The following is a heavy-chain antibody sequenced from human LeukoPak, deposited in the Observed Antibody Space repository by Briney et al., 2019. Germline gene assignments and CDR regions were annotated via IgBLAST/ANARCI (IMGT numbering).Heavy chain of an antibody. D-gene: IGHD6-19*01. CDR1: GGTFSSYA. CDR3: ATWQWLVRGGGEAYYFDY. V-gene: IGHV1-69*10. CDR2: IITITGNP. J-gene: IGHJ4*02. Sequence: SVKVSCKASGGTFSSYAISWVRQAPGQGLEWMGWIITITGNPTYAQKFPGRVILTVDTSTSTAYLEISSLRSEDTAVYYCATWQWLVRGGGEAYYFDYWGRGGLATVSS.